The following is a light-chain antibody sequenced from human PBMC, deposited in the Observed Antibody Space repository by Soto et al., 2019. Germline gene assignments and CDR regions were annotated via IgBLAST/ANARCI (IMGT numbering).Light chain of an antibody. Sequence: EIVMTQSPDTLSVSPGERATLSCRASQSVSSDLAWYHQKPGQAPRLLIYSASTRATGIPARFSGSGSGTEFTLTINSLQSEDFAVYYCQQYNNWPRTFGQGTKVDIK. V-gene: IGKV3-15*01. CDR1: QSVSSD. J-gene: IGKJ1*01. CDR2: SAS. CDR3: QQYNNWPRT.